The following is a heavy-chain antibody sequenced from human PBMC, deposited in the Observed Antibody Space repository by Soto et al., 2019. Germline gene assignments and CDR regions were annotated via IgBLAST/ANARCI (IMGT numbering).Heavy chain of an antibody. J-gene: IGHJ4*02. CDR3: AKVGCSSTSCYVPFDN. CDR2: VSGRGGTT. D-gene: IGHD2-2*01. Sequence: GGSLRLSCAASGFTFSSYAMSWVRQAPGKGLEWVSDVSGRGGTTYYADSVKGRFTISRDNSKNTLYLQMDSLRAEDTAVYYCAKVGCSSTSCYVPFDNWGQGTQVTVSS. CDR1: GFTFSSYA. V-gene: IGHV3-23*01.